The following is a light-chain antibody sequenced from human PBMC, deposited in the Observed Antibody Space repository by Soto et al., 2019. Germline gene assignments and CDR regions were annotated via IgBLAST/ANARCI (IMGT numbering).Light chain of an antibody. Sequence: DIQMTQSPSSLSAYVGDRVTITCRASQSISSYLNWYQPKRGKAPNLXIYTTSSLASGVPPRFSGSGSGTDFTLTISSLQPEDFATYFCQQSYSRPRTFGQGTKVDIK. CDR3: QQSYSRPRT. CDR1: QSISSY. J-gene: IGKJ1*01. V-gene: IGKV1-39*01. CDR2: TTS.